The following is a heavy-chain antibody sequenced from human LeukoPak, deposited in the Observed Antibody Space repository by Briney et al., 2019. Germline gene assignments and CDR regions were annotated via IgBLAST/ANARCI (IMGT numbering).Heavy chain of an antibody. J-gene: IGHJ4*02. CDR2: ISGGGGST. CDR3: AKGGKWDVTPFDY. CDR1: VYTFTSYS. D-gene: IGHD1-26*01. Sequence: GESLRLSWAASVYTFTSYSMNWVREAPGKGLEWVSTISGGGGSTYYADSVRGRFTISRDNSKNTLYLQVNSLRAEDTAVYYCAKGGKWDVTPFDYWGQGTLVTVSS. V-gene: IGHV3-23*01.